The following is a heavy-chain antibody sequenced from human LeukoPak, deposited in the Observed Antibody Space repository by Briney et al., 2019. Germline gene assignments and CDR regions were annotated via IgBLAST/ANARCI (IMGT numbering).Heavy chain of an antibody. CDR1: GASISMSSYF. CDR2: IYYVGKT. J-gene: IGHJ3*02. V-gene: IGHV4-39*01. Sequence: SETLSLTCTVSGASISMSSYFWGWIRQPPGKGLEWIGTIYYVGKTYYNPSLKSRFTVSVDTSKDQFFLKLSSVTAADTAVYYCARRIGYYYGSGSYSPDAFDIWGQGTMVTVSS. D-gene: IGHD3-10*01. CDR3: ARRIGYYYGSGSYSPDAFDI.